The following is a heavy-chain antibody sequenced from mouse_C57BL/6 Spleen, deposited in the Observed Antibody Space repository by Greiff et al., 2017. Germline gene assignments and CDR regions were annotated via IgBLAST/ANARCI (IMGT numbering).Heavy chain of an antibody. CDR2: ISSGGSYT. J-gene: IGHJ2*01. CDR3: ARQSTLVATKYYFDY. V-gene: IGHV5-6*01. Sequence: VQLKESGGDLVKPGGSLKLSCAASGFTFGSYGMSWVRQTPDKRLEWVATISSGGSYTYYPDSVKGRFTISIDNAQNTLYLQMSSLKSEDSAMDYCARQSTLVATKYYFDYWGQGTTLTVSS. CDR1: GFTFGSYG. D-gene: IGHD1-1*01.